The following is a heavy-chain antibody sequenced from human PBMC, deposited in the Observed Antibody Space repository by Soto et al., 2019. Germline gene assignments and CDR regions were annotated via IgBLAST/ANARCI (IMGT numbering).Heavy chain of an antibody. CDR2: IYDSGSA. CDR3: ARGWRFLECLLSDYYYYMDV. Sequence: PSETLSLTCTVSGCSISSGGYYWSWLRQHPGKGLVWIVYIYDSGSAYYNPSLKSRVTISVDTSKNQFSLKLSSVPAGDPAVYYCARGWRFLECLLSDYYYYMDVWGKGTRVTVSS. J-gene: IGHJ6*03. D-gene: IGHD3-3*01. CDR1: GCSISSGGYY. V-gene: IGHV4-31*03.